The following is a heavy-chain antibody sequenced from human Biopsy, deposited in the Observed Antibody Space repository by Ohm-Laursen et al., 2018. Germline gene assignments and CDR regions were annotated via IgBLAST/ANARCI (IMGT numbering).Heavy chain of an antibody. D-gene: IGHD5-24*01. CDR3: ARAGVGSDGTDSYYYGMDV. J-gene: IGHJ6*02. V-gene: IGHV1-46*01. Sequence: ASVKVSCKAFGNTFATYHIHWVRQAPGQGLEWMGVISPSGATTSFSQKFQGRITMTRDTSTGTVYMDLNSLGSEDTAVYYCARAGVGSDGTDSYYYGMDVWGPGTTVTVSS. CDR1: GNTFATYH. CDR2: ISPSGATT.